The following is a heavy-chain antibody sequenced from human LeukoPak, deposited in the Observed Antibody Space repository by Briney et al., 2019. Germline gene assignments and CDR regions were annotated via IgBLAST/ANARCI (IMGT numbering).Heavy chain of an antibody. J-gene: IGHJ4*02. CDR1: GFTFSTYW. V-gene: IGHV3-30*18. CDR2: ISYDGSNK. CDR3: AKVDFPFYGSGSYSSPPFDY. D-gene: IGHD3-10*01. Sequence: GGSLRLSCSASGFTFSTYWMGWVRQAPGKGLEWVAVISYDGSNKYYADSVRGRFTISRDNSKNTLYLQMNSLRAEDTAVYYCAKVDFPFYGSGSYSSPPFDYWGQGTLVTVSS.